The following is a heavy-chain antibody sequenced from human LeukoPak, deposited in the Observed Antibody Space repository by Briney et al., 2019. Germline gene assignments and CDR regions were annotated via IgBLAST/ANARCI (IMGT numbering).Heavy chain of an antibody. CDR2: ISWNSGSI. J-gene: IGHJ4*02. D-gene: IGHD6-13*01. V-gene: IGHV3-9*01. CDR3: AKDIGQQLVSCYFDY. CDR1: GFTFDDYA. Sequence: PGRSLRLSCAASGFTFDDYAMHWVRQAPGKGLEWVSGISWNSGSIGYADSVKGRFTISRDNAKNSLYLQMNSLRAEDTALYYCAKDIGQQLVSCYFDYWGQGTLVTVSS.